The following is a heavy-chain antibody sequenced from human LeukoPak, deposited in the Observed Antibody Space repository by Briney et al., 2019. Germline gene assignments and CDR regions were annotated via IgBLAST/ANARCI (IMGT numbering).Heavy chain of an antibody. V-gene: IGHV3-9*01. D-gene: IGHD6-13*01. Sequence: GGSLRLSCAASGFTFDAYAMHWVRQAPGKGLEWVSGISWNGGGMGYAVSVKGRFTISRDNAKNSLYLQMNSLRDEDTAVYYCARVYSSSWYWWFGPWGQGTLVTVSS. J-gene: IGHJ5*02. CDR3: ARVYSSSWYWWFGP. CDR2: ISWNGGGM. CDR1: GFTFDAYA.